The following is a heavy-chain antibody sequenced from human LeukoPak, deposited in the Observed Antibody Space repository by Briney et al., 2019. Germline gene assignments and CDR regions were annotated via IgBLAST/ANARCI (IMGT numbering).Heavy chain of an antibody. J-gene: IGHJ4*02. CDR2: ISSSSSYI. CDR3: ARPDTAYGYFDY. V-gene: IGHV3-21*01. CDR1: GFTFSSYS. Sequence: GGSLRLSCAASGFTFSSYSMNWVRQAPGKGLEWVSSISSSSSYIYYADSVKGRFTISRDNAKNSLYLQMNSLRAEDTAVYYCARPDTAYGYFDYWGQGTLVTVSS. D-gene: IGHD5-18*01.